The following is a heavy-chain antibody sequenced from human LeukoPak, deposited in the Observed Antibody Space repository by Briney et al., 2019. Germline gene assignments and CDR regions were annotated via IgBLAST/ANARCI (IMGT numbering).Heavy chain of an antibody. CDR3: ANLPTVTTDYYYYGMDV. CDR2: ISYDGSNK. J-gene: IGHJ6*02. Sequence: PGRSLRLSCAASGFTFSSYGMHWVRQAPGKGLEWVAVISYDGSNKYYADSVKGRFTISRDNSKNTLYLQMNSLRAEDTAVYYCANLPTVTTDYYYYGMDVWGQGTTVTVSS. CDR1: GFTFSSYG. D-gene: IGHD4-17*01. V-gene: IGHV3-30*18.